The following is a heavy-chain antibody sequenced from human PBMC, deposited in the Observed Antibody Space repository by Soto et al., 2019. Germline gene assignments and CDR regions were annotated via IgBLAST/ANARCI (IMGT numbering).Heavy chain of an antibody. V-gene: IGHV3-33*01. CDR2: IWDDGSNK. CDR1: GFTFSGYG. Sequence: QVQLVESGGGVVQPGRSLRLSCAASGFTFSGYGMHWVRQAPGTGLEWVAVIWDDGSNKYYADSVKGRFIISRDNSKNTLYLQMSSLRAEDTAVYYCARAAGHRARWDYYGMDVWGQGTPVTVSS. CDR3: ARAAGHRARWDYYGMDV. D-gene: IGHD6-19*01. J-gene: IGHJ6*02.